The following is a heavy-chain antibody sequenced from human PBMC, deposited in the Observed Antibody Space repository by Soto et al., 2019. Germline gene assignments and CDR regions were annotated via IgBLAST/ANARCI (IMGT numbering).Heavy chain of an antibody. CDR2: FDPEDGET. CDR1: GYTLTELS. D-gene: IGHD6-13*01. CDR3: ATGFGYSSSWYWDFDY. V-gene: IGHV1-24*01. J-gene: IGHJ4*02. Sequence: ASVKGYCKVSGYTLTELSMHWVRQAPGKGLEWMGGFDPEDGETIYAQKFQGRVTMTEDTSTDTAYMELSSLRSEDTAVYYCATGFGYSSSWYWDFDYWGQGTLVTVSS.